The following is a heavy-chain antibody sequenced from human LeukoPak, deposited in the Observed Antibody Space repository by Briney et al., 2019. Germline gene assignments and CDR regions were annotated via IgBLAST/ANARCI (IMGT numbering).Heavy chain of an antibody. D-gene: IGHD6-19*01. V-gene: IGHV3-48*01. CDR3: ASWCTSGWYHY. CDR1: GFTFSSYS. CDR2: ISSSSSTI. Sequence: GGSLRLSCAASGFTFSSYSMNWVRQAPGKGLEWVSYISSSSSTIYYADSVKGRFTISRDNAKNSLYLQMNSLRAEDTAVYYCASWCTSGWYHYWGQGTLVTVSS. J-gene: IGHJ4*02.